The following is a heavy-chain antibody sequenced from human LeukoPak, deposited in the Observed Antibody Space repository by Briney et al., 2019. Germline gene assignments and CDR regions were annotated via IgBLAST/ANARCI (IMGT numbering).Heavy chain of an antibody. D-gene: IGHD6-13*01. CDR2: IKQDGSEK. CDR3: ARTPIAAAGSAYFDY. J-gene: IGHJ4*02. CDR1: GFTFSSYW. Sequence: GGSLRLSCAASGFTFSSYWMSWVRQAPGKGLEWVANIKQDGSEKYYVDSVKGRFTISRDNAKNSLYLQMNSLGAEDTAVYYCARTPIAAAGSAYFDYWGQGTLATVSS. V-gene: IGHV3-7*01.